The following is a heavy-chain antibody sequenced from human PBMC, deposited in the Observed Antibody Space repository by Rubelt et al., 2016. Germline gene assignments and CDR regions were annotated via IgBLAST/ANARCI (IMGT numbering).Heavy chain of an antibody. CDR3: AILQMATLTAAGDY. V-gene: IGHV4-39*01. D-gene: IGHD5-24*01. J-gene: IGHJ4*02. CDR1: GVSISGSSYY. CDR2: IHYIGST. Sequence: QVQLQESGPGLVKPSETLSLTCTVSGVSISGSSYYWGWIRQPPGKGLEWIGSIHYIGSTYYNPSLKSRVAVSVDTSKNQFSLGLISVTAADTAVYYCAILQMATLTAAGDYWGPGTLVTVSS.